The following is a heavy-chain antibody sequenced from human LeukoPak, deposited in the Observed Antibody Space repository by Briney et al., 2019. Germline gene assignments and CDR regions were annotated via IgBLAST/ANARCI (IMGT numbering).Heavy chain of an antibody. J-gene: IGHJ5*02. CDR3: ARSRAWFDP. V-gene: IGHV4-59*01. CDR2: IYYSGST. Sequence: SETLSLTCTVSGGSISSYYWSWIRQPPGKGLEWIGYIYYSGSTNYNPSLRSRVTISVDTSKNQFSLKLSSVTAADTAVYYCARSRAWFDPWGQGTLVTVSS. CDR1: GGSISSYY.